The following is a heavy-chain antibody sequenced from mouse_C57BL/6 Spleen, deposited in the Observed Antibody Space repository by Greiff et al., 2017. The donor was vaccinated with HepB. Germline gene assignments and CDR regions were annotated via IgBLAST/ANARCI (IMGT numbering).Heavy chain of an antibody. CDR3: ARGGDYDGGYSFDY. Sequence: QVQLQQPGAELVKPGASVKLSCKASGYTFTSYWMHWVKQRPGQGLEWIGMIHPNSGSTNYNEKFKSKATLTVDKSSSTAYMQLSSLTSEDSAVYYCARGGDYDGGYSFDYWGQGTTLTVSS. CDR1: GYTFTSYW. J-gene: IGHJ2*01. CDR2: IHPNSGST. D-gene: IGHD2-4*01. V-gene: IGHV1-64*01.